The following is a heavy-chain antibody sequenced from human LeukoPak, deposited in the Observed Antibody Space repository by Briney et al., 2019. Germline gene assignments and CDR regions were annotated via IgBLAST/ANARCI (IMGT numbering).Heavy chain of an antibody. D-gene: IGHD6-19*01. CDR3: ARDMRWLGFDY. Sequence: PGGSLRLSCAASGFTFSSYGMTWVRQAPGKGLEWVSSISGSGGSTYYADSVKGRFTISRDNAKNSLYLQMNSLRAEDTAVYYCARDMRWLGFDYWGQGTLVTVSS. CDR1: GFTFSSYG. CDR2: ISGSGGST. V-gene: IGHV3-23*01. J-gene: IGHJ4*02.